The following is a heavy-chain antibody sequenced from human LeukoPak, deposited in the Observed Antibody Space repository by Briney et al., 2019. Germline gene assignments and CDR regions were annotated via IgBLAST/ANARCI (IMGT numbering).Heavy chain of an antibody. D-gene: IGHD6-6*01. V-gene: IGHV3-13*01. Sequence: GGSLRLSCAASGFTFSSYDMHWVRQATGKGLEWVSAIGTAGDTYYPGSVKGRFTISRENAKNSLYLQMNSLRAGDTAVYYCARGRIAARRISIYYFDYWGQGTLATVSS. J-gene: IGHJ4*02. CDR1: GFTFSSYD. CDR3: ARGRIAARRISIYYFDY. CDR2: IGTAGDT.